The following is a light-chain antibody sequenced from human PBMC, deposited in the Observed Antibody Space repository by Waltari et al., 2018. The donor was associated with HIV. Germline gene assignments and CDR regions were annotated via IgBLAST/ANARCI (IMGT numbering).Light chain of an antibody. CDR1: QTIFYKSNNKNY. J-gene: IGKJ2*01. V-gene: IGKV4-1*01. CDR2: WAS. Sequence: DIVMTQSPESLAVSLGERATINCKSSQTIFYKSNNKNYLAWYQRKPGQSPKLLISWASNLAFGVPDRFSGSGSGTDFTLTISSLQAEDVAVYYCQQFYRTPYTFGQGTRLEFK. CDR3: QQFYRTPYT.